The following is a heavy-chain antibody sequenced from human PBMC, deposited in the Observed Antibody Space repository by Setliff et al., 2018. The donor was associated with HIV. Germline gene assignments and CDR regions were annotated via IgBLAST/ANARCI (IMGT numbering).Heavy chain of an antibody. D-gene: IGHD3-10*01. CDR1: GGSFRRYF. CDR2: INHRGST. CDR3: ARGSVFWDRGNHYQYMDV. Sequence: NPSETLSLTCAIYGGSFRRYFWIWIRQPPGKGLGWIGEINHRGSTNYNSSLKSRVTIGVDTSKNQFSLNLSAVTAADTAVYYCARGSVFWDRGNHYQYMDVWATGTTVTVSS. V-gene: IGHV4-34*01. J-gene: IGHJ6*03.